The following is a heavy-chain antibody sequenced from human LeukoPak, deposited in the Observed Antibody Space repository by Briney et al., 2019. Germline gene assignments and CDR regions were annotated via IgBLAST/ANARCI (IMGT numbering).Heavy chain of an antibody. D-gene: IGHD4-17*01. CDR3: ARFRLTVTTYAHLDY. J-gene: IGHJ4*02. CDR2: ISYDGSNK. CDR1: GFTFRSYA. V-gene: IGHV3-30-3*01. Sequence: GGSLRLSCAASGFTFRSYAMHWARQAPGKGLEWVAVISYDGSNKYYADSVKGRFTISRDNSKNTLYLQMNSLRAEDTAVYYCARFRLTVTTYAHLDYWGQGTLVTVSS.